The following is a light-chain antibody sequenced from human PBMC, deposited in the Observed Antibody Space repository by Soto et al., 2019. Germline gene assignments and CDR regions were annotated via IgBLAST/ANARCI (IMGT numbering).Light chain of an antibody. CDR3: NSHTSSSTLV. CDR2: DVN. J-gene: IGLJ3*02. CDR1: SSDVGGYNY. V-gene: IGLV2-14*01. Sequence: QSVLTQPASVSGSPGQSITMSCTGTSSDVGGYNYVSWYQQHPGKAPKLMIYDVNYRPSGVSNRFSGSKSGNTASLTISGLQAEDEADYYCNSHTSSSTLVFGGGTKLTVL.